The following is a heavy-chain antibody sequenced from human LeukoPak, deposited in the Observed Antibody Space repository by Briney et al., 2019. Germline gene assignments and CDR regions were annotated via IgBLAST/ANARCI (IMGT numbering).Heavy chain of an antibody. D-gene: IGHD3-22*01. CDR3: ARASYSYDINGWVPFDY. V-gene: IGHV4-4*07. J-gene: IGHJ4*02. CDR1: GDFITAYY. CDR2: IYTSGST. Sequence: SETLSLTCTVSGDFITAYYWSWIRQPAGKGLEWIGRIYTSGSTNYNPSLKSRVTISGDTSKNQFSLRLSSVTAADTAVYYCARASYSYDINGWVPFDYWGQGTLVTVSS.